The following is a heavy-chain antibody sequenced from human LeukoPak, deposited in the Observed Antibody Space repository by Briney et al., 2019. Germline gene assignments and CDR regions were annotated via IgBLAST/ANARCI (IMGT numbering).Heavy chain of an antibody. J-gene: IGHJ4*02. CDR2: IYYSGST. Sequence: PSETLSLTCTVSGGSISSYCWSWIRQPPGKGLEWIGYIYYSGSTNYNPSLKSRVIISVDTSKNQFSLKLSSVAAADTAVYYCARDSRKGGKVDYWGQGTLVTVSS. CDR3: ARDSRKGGKVDY. CDR1: GGSISSYC. D-gene: IGHD4-23*01. V-gene: IGHV4-59*12.